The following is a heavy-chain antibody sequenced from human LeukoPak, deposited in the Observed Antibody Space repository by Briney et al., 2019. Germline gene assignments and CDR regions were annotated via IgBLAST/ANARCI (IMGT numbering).Heavy chain of an antibody. CDR1: GYTFTSYD. D-gene: IGHD6-19*01. V-gene: IGHV1-18*01. J-gene: IGHJ4*02. CDR3: ARAWDSGWFYFDY. CDR2: ISAYNGDT. Sequence: ASVKVSCKASGYTFTSYDINWVRQAPGQGLEWMGWISAYNGDTNYAQKLQGRVTMTTDTSTSTAYMELRSLRSDDTAVYYCARAWDSGWFYFDYWGQGTLVTVSS.